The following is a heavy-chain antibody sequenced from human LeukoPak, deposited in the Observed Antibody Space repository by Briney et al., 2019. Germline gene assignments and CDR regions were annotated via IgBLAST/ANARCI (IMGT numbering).Heavy chain of an antibody. Sequence: GGALRLSCMPSGFSFSTSWMHGGRPAPGRGGVGVSRMNVDGTNTNYADSLQRRFTISRDNANNTLYLQTNSLRSEDTAVYYCCGSWLRGPFDYWGQGSLVSVSS. V-gene: IGHV3-74*01. CDR2: MNVDGTNT. CDR3: CGSWLRGPFDY. J-gene: IGHJ4*02. CDR1: GFSFSTSW. D-gene: IGHD5-12*01.